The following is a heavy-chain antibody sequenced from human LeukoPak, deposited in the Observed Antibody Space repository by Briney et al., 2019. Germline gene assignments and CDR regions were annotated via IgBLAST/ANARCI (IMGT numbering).Heavy chain of an antibody. V-gene: IGHV4-30-4*01. Sequence: PSETLSLTRTVSGGSISSGDYYWSWIRQPPGKGLEWIGYIYYSGSTYYNPSLKSRVTISVDTSKNQFSLKLSSVTAADTAVYYCASRLLHNWFDPWGQGTLVTVSS. CDR1: GGSISSGDYY. J-gene: IGHJ5*02. CDR2: IYYSGST. D-gene: IGHD2/OR15-2a*01. CDR3: ASRLLHNWFDP.